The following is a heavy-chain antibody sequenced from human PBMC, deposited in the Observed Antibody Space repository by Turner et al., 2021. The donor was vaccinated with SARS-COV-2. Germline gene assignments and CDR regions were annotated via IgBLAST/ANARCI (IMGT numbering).Heavy chain of an antibody. V-gene: IGHV4-39*01. D-gene: IGHD3-22*01. CDR3: ARNSPKWYYDDSSGYYDY. J-gene: IGHJ4*02. CDR1: GGSIRSTSYF. CDR2: IYYSGST. Sequence: QLPLQESGPGLVKPSGTLSLTCTVSGGSIRSTSYFWGWIRQPPGKGLEWIGSIYYSGSTYYNPSLKSRVTISVDTSKNQFSLKLSSVTAADTAVYYCARNSPKWYYDDSSGYYDYWGQGTLVTVSS.